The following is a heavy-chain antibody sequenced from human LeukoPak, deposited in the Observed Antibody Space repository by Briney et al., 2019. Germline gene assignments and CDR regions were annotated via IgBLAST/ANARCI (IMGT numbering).Heavy chain of an antibody. Sequence: GGSLRLSCAASGFTFSSYDMHWLRQATGKGLEWVSAIGTAGDTYYPGSVKGRFTISRENAKNSLYLQMNSLRAGDTAVYYCARVGYCSSTSCPYGMDVWGQGTTVTVSS. V-gene: IGHV3-13*01. CDR2: IGTAGDT. CDR3: ARVGYCSSTSCPYGMDV. CDR1: GFTFSSYD. D-gene: IGHD2-2*03. J-gene: IGHJ6*02.